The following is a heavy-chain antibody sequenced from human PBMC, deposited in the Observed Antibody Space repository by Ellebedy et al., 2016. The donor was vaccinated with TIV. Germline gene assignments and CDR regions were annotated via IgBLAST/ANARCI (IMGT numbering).Heavy chain of an antibody. D-gene: IGHD6-19*01. Sequence: GESLKISCKGSGYSFIRYWIGWVRQMPGKGLQWIGYIYPGDSDTRYSPSFQDQVTISVDKSLSTAYLQWSSLKASDTAIYYCARGDRGSGWYWDKWGQGTPVTVSS. CDR3: ARGDRGSGWYWDK. J-gene: IGHJ4*02. CDR1: GYSFIRYW. V-gene: IGHV5-51*01. CDR2: IYPGDSDT.